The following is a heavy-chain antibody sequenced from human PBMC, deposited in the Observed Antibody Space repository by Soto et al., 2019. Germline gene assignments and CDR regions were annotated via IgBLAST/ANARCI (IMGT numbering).Heavy chain of an antibody. CDR2: IYPCDSDT. D-gene: IGHD4-4*01. CDR1: GYSFTSYW. V-gene: IGHV5-51*01. CDR3: ARRCNYRRYGMDV. Sequence: PGESLKISCKGSGYSFTSYWIGWVRQMPGKGLEWMGIIYPCDSDTRYSPSFQGQVTISADKSISTAYLQWSSLKASDTAMYYCARRCNYRRYGMDVWGQGTTVTVSS. J-gene: IGHJ6*02.